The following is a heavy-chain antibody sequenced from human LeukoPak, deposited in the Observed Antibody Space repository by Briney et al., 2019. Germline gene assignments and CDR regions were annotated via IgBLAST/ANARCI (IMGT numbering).Heavy chain of an antibody. J-gene: IGHJ4*02. Sequence: SETLSLTCTVSGGSISSYYWSWIRQPPGKGLEWIGYIYTSGSAHYNPSLKSLVTISVDTPKNQFSLKLSSVTAGDTAGYLCARQGGGSYLLFDHWGQGTLVTVFS. CDR2: IYTSGSA. CDR3: ARQGGGSYLLFDH. CDR1: GGSISSYY. V-gene: IGHV4-4*09. D-gene: IGHD1-26*01.